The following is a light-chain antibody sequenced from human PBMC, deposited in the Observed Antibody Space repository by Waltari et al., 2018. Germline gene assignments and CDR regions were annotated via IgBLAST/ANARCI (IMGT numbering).Light chain of an antibody. V-gene: IGLV3-9*01. CDR3: QVWDSSTVV. Sequence: SYDLTQPLSVSVALGQTARITCGESHIGRKTVHWYQEKPGLAPVLVIYRDNQRPSGIADRFSGSNSGKMATLTITTAQVGDESDYYCQVWDSSTVVFGAGTKLTVL. CDR1: HIGRKT. J-gene: IGLJ3*02. CDR2: RDN.